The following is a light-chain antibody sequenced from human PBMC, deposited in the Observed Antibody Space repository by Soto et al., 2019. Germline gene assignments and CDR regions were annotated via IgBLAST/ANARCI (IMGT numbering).Light chain of an antibody. Sequence: QSVLTQSASVSGSPGQSITISCTGTSSDVGGYNYVSWYQQHPGKAPKLMIYEVSNRPSGVSNRFSGSKSGNTASLTISGLQAVDEADYYCTSYTSISLYVFGTGTKLTVL. CDR2: EVS. V-gene: IGLV2-14*01. J-gene: IGLJ1*01. CDR1: SSDVGGYNY. CDR3: TSYTSISLYV.